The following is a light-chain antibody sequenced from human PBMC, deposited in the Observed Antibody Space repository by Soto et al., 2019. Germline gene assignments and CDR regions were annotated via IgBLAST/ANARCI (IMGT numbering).Light chain of an antibody. V-gene: IGKV3-15*01. Sequence: EIVLTQSPGTLSLSPGERATLSCRASQSVSGSNLAWYQQKPGQAPRLLVYGASTRATGIPARFSGSGSGTQFTLTISSLQSEDFAVYYCQQHNNWPLTFGGGTKVDIK. J-gene: IGKJ4*01. CDR2: GAS. CDR1: QSVSGSN. CDR3: QQHNNWPLT.